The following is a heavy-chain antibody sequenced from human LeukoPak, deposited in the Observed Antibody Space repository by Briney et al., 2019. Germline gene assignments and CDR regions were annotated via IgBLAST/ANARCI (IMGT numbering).Heavy chain of an antibody. J-gene: IGHJ4*02. D-gene: IGHD6-19*01. V-gene: IGHV1-24*01. CDR3: ATGIVVAGTGYYFDY. CDR2: FHPEDGET. Sequence: ASVKVSCKVSGYILSALSMHWVRQTPGKGLEWRGGFHPEDGETIYAQKFQGRVTMTEDASTDTAYMELSSLRSEDSAVYYCATGIVVAGTGYYFDYWGQGTMVTVSS. CDR1: GYILSALS.